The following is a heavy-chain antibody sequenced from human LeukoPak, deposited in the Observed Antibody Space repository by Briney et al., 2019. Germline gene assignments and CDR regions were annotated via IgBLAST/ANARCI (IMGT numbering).Heavy chain of an antibody. CDR3: ARAFLYGDTWENTFDY. Sequence: SQTLSLTCAISGDSVSRNIAAWNWIRQSPSRGLESLGRTHYRSKWYSDYAESVKGRITIDPDTSKNHFSLHLKSVPPEDTGVYYCARAFLYGDTWENTFDYWGQGILVTVSS. D-gene: IGHD1-26*01. CDR1: GDSVSRNIAA. J-gene: IGHJ4*02. CDR2: THYRSKWYS. V-gene: IGHV6-1*01.